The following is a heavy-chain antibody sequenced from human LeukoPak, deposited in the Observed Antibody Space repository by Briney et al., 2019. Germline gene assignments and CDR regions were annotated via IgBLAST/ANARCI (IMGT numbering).Heavy chain of an antibody. V-gene: IGHV3-48*03. J-gene: IGHJ4*02. CDR1: GFTFSSYE. Sequence: PGGSLRLSCVASGFTFSSYEVSWVRQAPGKGLEGVSYISSSGNSIEYADSVKGRFTISRDNSKNTLYLQRNSLRAEDTAVYYCARRAGAYSHPYDYWGQGTLVTVSS. CDR3: ARRAGAYSHPYDY. CDR2: ISSSGNSI. D-gene: IGHD4/OR15-4a*01.